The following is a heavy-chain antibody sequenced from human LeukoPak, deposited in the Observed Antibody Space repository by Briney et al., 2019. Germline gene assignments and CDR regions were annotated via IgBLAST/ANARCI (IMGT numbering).Heavy chain of an antibody. D-gene: IGHD1-1*01. V-gene: IGHV3-23*01. CDR2: ISTSGGST. CDR3: AKTINSWNGFDY. CDR1: GFTFSSYA. Sequence: PGGSLRLSCAASGFTFSSYAISWVRQAPGKGLEWVSGISTSGGSTSYADSVKGRFTISRDNSKNTLYLQMNSLRAEDPAVYYCAKTINSWNGFDYWGQGTLVTVSS. J-gene: IGHJ4*02.